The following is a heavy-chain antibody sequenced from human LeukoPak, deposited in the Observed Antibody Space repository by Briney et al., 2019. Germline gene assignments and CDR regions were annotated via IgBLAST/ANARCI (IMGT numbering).Heavy chain of an antibody. J-gene: IGHJ4*02. CDR2: IIPIFGTA. D-gene: IGHD6-19*01. CDR3: ASYAPGYSSGWDHSLDY. V-gene: IGHV1-69*06. CDR1: GGTFSSYA. Sequence: VASVKVSCEASGGTFSSYAISWVRQAPGQGLEWMGGIIPIFGTANYAQKFQGRVTITADKSTSTAYMELSSLRSEDTAVYYCASYAPGYSSGWDHSLDYWGQGTLVTVSS.